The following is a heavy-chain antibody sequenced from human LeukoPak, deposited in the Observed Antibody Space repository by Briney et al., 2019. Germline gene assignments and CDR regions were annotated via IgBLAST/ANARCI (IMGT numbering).Heavy chain of an antibody. V-gene: IGHV4-61*02. D-gene: IGHD3-22*01. J-gene: IGHJ4*02. Sequence: SQTLSLTCTVSGGSISSDSYFWNWIRQPAGKGLEWIGRIYTSGSTQYNPSLKSRVTISIDTSNNQFSLKLSSVTAADTAVYYCVNSSGYSRDYWGQGTLVTVSS. CDR2: IYTSGST. CDR3: VNSSGYSRDY. CDR1: GGSISSDSYF.